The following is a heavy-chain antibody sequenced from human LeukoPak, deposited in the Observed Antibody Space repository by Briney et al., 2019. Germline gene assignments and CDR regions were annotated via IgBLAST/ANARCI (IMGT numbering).Heavy chain of an antibody. CDR2: ISPRSATI. J-gene: IGHJ2*01. Sequence: GGSLRLSCGAFGFTFITHGMIWVRQAPGKGLEWVSYISPRSATIYYADSVKGRFTISRDDARNSLFLQMHSLRAGDTAVYYCARVRGPTVTTWYFDLWGRGTLVTVSS. CDR3: ARVRGPTVTTWYFDL. V-gene: IGHV3-48*01. CDR1: GFTFITHG. D-gene: IGHD4-17*01.